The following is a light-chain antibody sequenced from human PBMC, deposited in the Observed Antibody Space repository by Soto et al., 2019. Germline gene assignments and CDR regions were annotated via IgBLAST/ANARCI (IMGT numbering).Light chain of an antibody. CDR1: RSDVGGYNY. Sequence: QSVLTQPRSVSGSLGQSVTISCAGTRSDVGGYNYVSWYQQPPGTAPKLTIYEVSKRPSGVPDRFSGSKSGNTASLTISGLQAEDEGDYYCCSYAGRYTWVFGSGTKVTVL. CDR3: CSYAGRYTWV. CDR2: EVS. V-gene: IGLV2-11*01. J-gene: IGLJ1*01.